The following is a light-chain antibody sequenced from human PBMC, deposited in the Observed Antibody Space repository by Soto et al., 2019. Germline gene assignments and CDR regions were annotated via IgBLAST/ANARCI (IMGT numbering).Light chain of an antibody. CDR2: GAS. CDR3: QQYKNWPT. CDR1: QSVSSN. V-gene: IGKV3-15*01. J-gene: IGKJ1*01. Sequence: EIVMTQSPATLSVSPGERATLSCRASQSVSSNLAWYQQKLGQAPRLLIYGASTRATGIPARLSGSGSGPEFTLTISSLQSEDFAVYYCQQYKNWPTFGQGTKVEIK.